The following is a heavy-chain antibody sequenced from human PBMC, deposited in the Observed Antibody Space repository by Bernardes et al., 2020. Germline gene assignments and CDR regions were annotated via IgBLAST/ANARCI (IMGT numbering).Heavy chain of an antibody. D-gene: IGHD1-1*01. Sequence: EALSLTYAVYGGSFSGYYWSWIRQPPGKGLEWIGEINHSGSTNYNPSLKSRVTISVDTSKNQFSLKMSSVTAADTAVYYCATLINWEYYFDYWGQGTLVTVSS. J-gene: IGHJ4*02. CDR3: ATLINWEYYFDY. V-gene: IGHV4-34*01. CDR1: GGSFSGYY. CDR2: INHSGST.